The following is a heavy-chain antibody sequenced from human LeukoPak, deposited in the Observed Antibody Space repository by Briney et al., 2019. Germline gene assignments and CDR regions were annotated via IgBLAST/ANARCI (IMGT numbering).Heavy chain of an antibody. J-gene: IGHJ4*02. CDR1: GFTFSSYA. Sequence: GRSLRLSCAASGFTFSSYAMHWVRQAPGKGLEWVAVISYDGSNKYYADSVKGRFTISRDNSKNTLYLQMNSLRAEDTAVYYCARAPGGIVVVPAAPGGYFDYWGQGTLVTVSS. D-gene: IGHD2-2*01. CDR2: ISYDGSNK. V-gene: IGHV3-30-3*01. CDR3: ARAPGGIVVVPAAPGGYFDY.